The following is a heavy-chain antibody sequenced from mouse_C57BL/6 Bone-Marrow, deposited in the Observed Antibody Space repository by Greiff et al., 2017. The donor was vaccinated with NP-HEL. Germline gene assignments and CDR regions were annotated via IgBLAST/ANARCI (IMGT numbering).Heavy chain of an antibody. CDR1: GFTFSDYY. CDR2: INYDGSST. D-gene: IGHD1-1*01. V-gene: IGHV5-16*01. Sequence: EVMLVESEGGLVQPGSSMKLSCTASGFTFSDYYMAWVRQVPEKGLEWVANINYDGSSTYYLDSLKSRFIISRDNAKNILYLQMSSLKSDDTATYYCARHYYGSSPYAMDYWGQGTSVTVSS. CDR3: ARHYYGSSPYAMDY. J-gene: IGHJ4*01.